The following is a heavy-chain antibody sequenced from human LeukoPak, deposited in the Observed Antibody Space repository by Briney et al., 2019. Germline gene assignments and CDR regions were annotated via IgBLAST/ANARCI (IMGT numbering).Heavy chain of an antibody. CDR3: VGHQGSSTYDY. CDR2: ISYSGSP. Sequence: SETLSLTCTVSGGSISSYYWSWIRQPPGKGLEWIGYISYSGSPNYKASLMSRITMSVDMSKNHISLRLTPVTAADTAVYYCVGHQGSSTYDYWGQGILVTVSS. J-gene: IGHJ4*02. CDR1: GGSISSYY. D-gene: IGHD2/OR15-2a*01. V-gene: IGHV4-59*08.